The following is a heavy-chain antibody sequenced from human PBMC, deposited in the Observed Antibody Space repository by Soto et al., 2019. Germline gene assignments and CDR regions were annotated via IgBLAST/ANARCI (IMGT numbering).Heavy chain of an antibody. CDR2: IIPIFGTA. J-gene: IGHJ6*02. Sequence: QVQLVQSGAEVKKPGSSVKVSCKASGGTFSSYAISWVRQAPGQGLEWMRGIIPIFGTANYAQKFQGRVTITADKSTSTAYMELSSLRSEDTAVYYCATDHDSSGYYIYYYYGMDVWGQGTTVTVSS. D-gene: IGHD3-22*01. V-gene: IGHV1-69*06. CDR3: ATDHDSSGYYIYYYYGMDV. CDR1: GGTFSSYA.